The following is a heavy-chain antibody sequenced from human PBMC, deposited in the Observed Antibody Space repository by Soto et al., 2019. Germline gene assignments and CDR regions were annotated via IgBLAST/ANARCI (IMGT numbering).Heavy chain of an antibody. D-gene: IGHD6-19*01. CDR3: ARDLEGIAVAGRPGLVGLDY. J-gene: IGHJ4*02. V-gene: IGHV1-3*01. CDR2: IDAGNGNP. CDR1: GYTFSTYA. Sequence: QVQLVQSGAEVKKPGASVKVSCKASGYTFSTYAIHWVRQAPGQRLEWMGWIDAGNGNPKYSQKFQGRVTFTRDTSASMAYMELRGLRSEDTAVYYCARDLEGIAVAGRPGLVGLDYWGQGTLVTVSS.